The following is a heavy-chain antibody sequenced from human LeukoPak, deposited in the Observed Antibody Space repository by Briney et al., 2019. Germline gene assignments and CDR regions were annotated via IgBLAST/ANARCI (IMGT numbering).Heavy chain of an antibody. CDR1: GFTFSTYV. J-gene: IGHJ4*02. CDR2: IWHDGSYT. Sequence: PGGSLRLSCSASGFTFSTYVMHWVRQPPGKGLEWVAFIWHDGSYTSYPDSLKGRFTISRDNSNNRLYLQMNSLRADDTALYYCAGNYFDSTTYPDPRRRQLPPLGYWGQGTLVTVSS. D-gene: IGHD3-22*01. V-gene: IGHV3-33*01. CDR3: AGNYFDSTTYPDPRRRQLPPLGY.